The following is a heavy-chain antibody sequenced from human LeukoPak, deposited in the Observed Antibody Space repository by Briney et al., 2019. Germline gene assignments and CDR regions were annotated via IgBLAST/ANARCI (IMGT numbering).Heavy chain of an antibody. J-gene: IGHJ4*02. D-gene: IGHD1-26*01. CDR1: GFTVSSNY. CDR2: IYSGGST. V-gene: IGHV3-53*01. Sequence: PGGSLRLSCAASGFTVSSNYMSWVRQAPGKGLEWVSVIYSGGSTYYADSVKGRFTISRDNSKNTLYLQMNSLRAEDTAMYYCARGGSYSAASFDYWGQGTLVTVSS. CDR3: ARGGSYSAASFDY.